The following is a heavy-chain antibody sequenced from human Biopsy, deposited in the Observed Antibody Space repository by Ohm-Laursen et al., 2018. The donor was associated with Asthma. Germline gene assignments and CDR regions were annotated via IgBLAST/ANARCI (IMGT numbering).Heavy chain of an antibody. V-gene: IGHV4-61*01. CDR3: AKDIGSREDY. Sequence: SETLSLTCTVSGGSVSSGSYYWSWIRQPPGKGLEWIGYIYYSGSTNYNPSLKSRVTISVDTSKNQFSLKLSSVTAADTAVYYCAKDIGSREDYWGQGTLVTVSS. D-gene: IGHD5-24*01. J-gene: IGHJ4*02. CDR1: GGSVSSGSYY. CDR2: IYYSGST.